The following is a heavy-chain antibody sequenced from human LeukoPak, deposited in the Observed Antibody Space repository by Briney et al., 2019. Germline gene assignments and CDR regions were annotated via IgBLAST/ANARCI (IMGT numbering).Heavy chain of an antibody. D-gene: IGHD4-17*01. CDR1: GGSISSGSYY. J-gene: IGHJ4*02. CDR3: AREYGDYASSLDY. Sequence: SETLSLTCTVSGGSISSGSYYWSWIRQPPGKGLEWIGSIYHSGSTYYNPSLKSRVTISVDTSKNQFSLKLSSVTAADTAVYYCAREYGDYASSLDYWGQGTLVTVSS. V-gene: IGHV4-39*07. CDR2: IYHSGST.